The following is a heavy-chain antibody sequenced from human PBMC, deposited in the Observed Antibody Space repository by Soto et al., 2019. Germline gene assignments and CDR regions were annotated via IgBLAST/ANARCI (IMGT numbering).Heavy chain of an antibody. V-gene: IGHV5-51*01. CDR1: GYSFSNYW. CDR2: IYPSDSQT. J-gene: IGHJ5*01. D-gene: IGHD4-17*01. Sequence: PWESQKISCKRSGYSFSNYWLAWVRHLPGKGLEYMGIIYPSDSQTRYSPSFQGQVTISADKAVSTAYLQWTSLKASDPAIYYCARHGFYGDHASNDFYPLGQGSLVTVSP. CDR3: ARHGFYGDHASNDFYP.